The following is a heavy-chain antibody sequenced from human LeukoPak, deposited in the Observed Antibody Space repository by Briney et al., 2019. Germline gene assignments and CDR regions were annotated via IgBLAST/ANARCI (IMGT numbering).Heavy chain of an antibody. D-gene: IGHD1-7*01. Sequence: SETLSLTCTVSGGSISSYYWSWIRQPPGKGLEWIGYIYYSGSTNYNPSLKSRVTISVDTSKNQFSLKLSSVTAADTAVYYCARARYNWNLDYFDYWGQGILVTVSS. CDR3: ARARYNWNLDYFDY. CDR1: GGSISSYY. J-gene: IGHJ4*02. CDR2: IYYSGST. V-gene: IGHV4-59*01.